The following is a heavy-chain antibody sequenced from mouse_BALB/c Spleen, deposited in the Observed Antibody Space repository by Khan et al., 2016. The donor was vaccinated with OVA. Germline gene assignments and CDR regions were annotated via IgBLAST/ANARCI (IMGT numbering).Heavy chain of an antibody. CDR3: GRGNYYGSNSWFAY. Sequence: VQLQQSRPELVKPGASMKISCKASGYSFTDYTMNWVKQSHGKNLEWIGLINPYNGFTTYNQKFKGKATLTVHKSSSTAYLELLSLTSEDSAVYYCGRGNYYGSNSWFAYWGQGTLVTVSA. D-gene: IGHD1-1*01. V-gene: IGHV1-18*01. CDR1: GYSFTDYT. CDR2: INPYNGFT. J-gene: IGHJ3*01.